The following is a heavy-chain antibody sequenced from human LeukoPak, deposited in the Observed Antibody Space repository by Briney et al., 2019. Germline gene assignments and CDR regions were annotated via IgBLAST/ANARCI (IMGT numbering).Heavy chain of an antibody. J-gene: IGHJ5*02. Sequence: ASVKVSCKASGYTFSGYYMHWVRQAPGQGLEWMGIINPSGGSTSYAQKFQGRVTMTRDMSTSTVYMELSSLRSEDTAVYYCARDRADNWFDPWGQGTLVTVSS. V-gene: IGHV1-46*01. CDR1: GYTFSGYY. CDR3: ARDRADNWFDP. CDR2: INPSGGST.